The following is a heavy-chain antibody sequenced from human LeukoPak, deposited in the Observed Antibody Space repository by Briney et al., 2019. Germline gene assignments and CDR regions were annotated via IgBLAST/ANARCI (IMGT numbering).Heavy chain of an antibody. V-gene: IGHV3-21*01. CDR3: AREGYCGGSSCHFDY. J-gene: IGHJ4*02. CDR1: GFTFSSYG. Sequence: GGSLRLSCAASGFTFSSYGMNWVRQAPGKGLEWVSSISTGSGFVRYADSVKGRFTISRDNAKNSLYLQVNSLRAEDTAVYYCAREGYCGGSSCHFDYWGQGTLLTVSS. D-gene: IGHD2-2*01. CDR2: ISTGSGFV.